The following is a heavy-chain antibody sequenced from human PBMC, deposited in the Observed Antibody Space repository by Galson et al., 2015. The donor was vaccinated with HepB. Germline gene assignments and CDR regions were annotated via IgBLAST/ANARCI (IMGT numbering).Heavy chain of an antibody. CDR2: IYPGASDT. Sequence: QSGAEVKKPGEPLRISCKGSGYSFRSYWIGWVRQMPGKGLEWMGIIYPGASDTRYSPSFQGQVTSSADKSISTASLQWSSLKAPDTAIYYVARGSCGDTSRYFSNYVYFDYWGQGTLVTVSS. J-gene: IGHJ4*02. V-gene: IGHV5-51*01. D-gene: IGHD2-2*01. CDR1: GYSFRSYW. CDR3: ARGSCGDTSRYFSNYVYFDY.